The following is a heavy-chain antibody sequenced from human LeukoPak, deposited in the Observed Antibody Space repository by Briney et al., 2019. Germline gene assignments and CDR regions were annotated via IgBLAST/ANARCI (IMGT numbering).Heavy chain of an antibody. CDR2: INHSGST. J-gene: IGHJ4*02. CDR3: ATYQLTGTF. D-gene: IGHD7-27*01. V-gene: IGHV4-34*01. Sequence: SETLSLTCTVSGGSISSYYWSWIRQPPGKGLEWIGEINHSGSTNYNPSLKSRVTISVDTSKNQFSLKLSSVTAADTAVYYCATYQLTGTFWGQGTLVTVSS. CDR1: GGSISSYY.